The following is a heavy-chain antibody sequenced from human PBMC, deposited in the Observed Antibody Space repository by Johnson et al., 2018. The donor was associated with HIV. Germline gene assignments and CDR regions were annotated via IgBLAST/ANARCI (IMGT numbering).Heavy chain of an antibody. Sequence: VYLVESGGGLVQPGRSLRLSCAASGFNFDDYAMHWVRQAPGKGLEWVSGISWNSGSIGYADSVRGRFTISRDNAKNSLYLQMNSLRAEDTALYYCAKDIGGSAAAQGAFDIWGQGTMVTVSS. V-gene: IGHV3-9*01. CDR1: GFNFDDYA. J-gene: IGHJ3*02. CDR2: ISWNSGSI. D-gene: IGHD6-13*01. CDR3: AKDIGGSAAAQGAFDI.